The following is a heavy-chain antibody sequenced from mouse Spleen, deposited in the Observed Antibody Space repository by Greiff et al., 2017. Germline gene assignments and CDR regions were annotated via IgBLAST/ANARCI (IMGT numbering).Heavy chain of an antibody. V-gene: IGHV5-4*02. CDR2: ISDGGSYT. CDR3: ASRTGSWFAY. J-gene: IGHJ3*01. Sequence: EVQRVESGGGLVKPGGSLKLSCAASGFTFSDYYMYWVRQTPEKRLEWVATISDGGSYTYYPDSVKGRFTISRDNAKNNLYLQMSSLKSEDTAMYYCASRTGSWFAYWGQGTLVTVSA. D-gene: IGHD4-1*01. CDR1: GFTFSDYY.